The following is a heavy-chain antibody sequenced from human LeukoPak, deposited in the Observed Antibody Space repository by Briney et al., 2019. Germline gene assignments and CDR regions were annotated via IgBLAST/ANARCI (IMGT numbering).Heavy chain of an antibody. V-gene: IGHV5-51*03. Sequence: KPGESLKISCKGSGYTFTTNWIGWVRQMPGKGLEWMGIIYPGDSDTTYSPSFQGQVSISADKSINTAYLQWSSLKASDSAMYYCARRLGLTGFDSWGQGTLVTVSS. CDR3: ARRLGLTGFDS. D-gene: IGHD7-27*01. CDR1: GYTFTTNW. CDR2: IYPGDSDT. J-gene: IGHJ4*02.